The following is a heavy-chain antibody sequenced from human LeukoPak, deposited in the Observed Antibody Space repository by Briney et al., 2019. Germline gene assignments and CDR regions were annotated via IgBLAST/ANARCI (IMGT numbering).Heavy chain of an antibody. Sequence: GGSLRLSCEASGFTFSSYWTHWVRQASGKGLVWVSRINSDGSITSYADSVKGRFTISRDNAKNTLYLQMNSLRVEDTAMYYCARDGILVAGTVDWFDPWGQGTLVTVSS. CDR3: ARDGILVAGTVDWFDP. V-gene: IGHV3-74*01. J-gene: IGHJ5*02. CDR2: INSDGSIT. CDR1: GFTFSSYW. D-gene: IGHD6-19*01.